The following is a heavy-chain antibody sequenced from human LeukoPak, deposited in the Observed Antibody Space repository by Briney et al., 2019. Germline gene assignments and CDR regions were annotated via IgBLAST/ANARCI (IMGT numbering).Heavy chain of an antibody. Sequence: ASVRVSCTPSVYTFTTNYLHWVRQAPGQGLEWMGVIHPSGGSTHYAQKFQGRLTVTRDTSTTTVYMELSSLRSEDTAVYYCARMGMDPAMITNFFDYWGQGTLVTVSS. CDR3: ARMGMDPAMITNFFDY. J-gene: IGHJ4*02. CDR2: IHPSGGST. V-gene: IGHV1-46*01. D-gene: IGHD5-18*01. CDR1: VYTFTTNY.